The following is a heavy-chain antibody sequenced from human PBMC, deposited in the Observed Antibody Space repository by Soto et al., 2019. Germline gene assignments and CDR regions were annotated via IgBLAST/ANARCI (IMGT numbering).Heavy chain of an antibody. CDR3: VKDRDSNSWPSRDV. D-gene: IGHD3-22*01. CDR2: ISPKSGSI. Sequence: ASVKVSCKTSGYTFTRNGISWVRQAPGQGLEWMGWISPKSGSIKYAQKFQDRVIMTTDTSTSTAYMEVRSLRSDDTAVYYCVKDRDSNSWPSRDVWGPGTTVTVSS. CDR1: GYTFTRNG. J-gene: IGHJ6*02. V-gene: IGHV1-18*01.